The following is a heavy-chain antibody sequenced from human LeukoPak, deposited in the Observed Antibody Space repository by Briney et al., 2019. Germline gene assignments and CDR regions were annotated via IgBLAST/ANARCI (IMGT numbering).Heavy chain of an antibody. CDR1: GYTFTGYY. J-gene: IGHJ3*02. Sequence: GASVKVSCKASGYTFTGYYMHWVRQAPGQGLEWMGWINPNSGGTNYAQKFQGRVTMTRDTSTSTVYMELSSLRSEDTAVYYCARGIITYYYDSSGYFDAFDIWGQGTMVTVSS. CDR3: ARGIITYYYDSSGYFDAFDI. D-gene: IGHD3-22*01. V-gene: IGHV1-2*02. CDR2: INPNSGGT.